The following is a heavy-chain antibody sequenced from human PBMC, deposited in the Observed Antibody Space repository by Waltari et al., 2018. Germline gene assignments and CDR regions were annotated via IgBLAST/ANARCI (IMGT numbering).Heavy chain of an antibody. J-gene: IGHJ4*01. CDR2: ILFDGRNT. Sequence: QVQLIDSGGGVVQPGRSLRLSCAASGFIFRDYGMNWVRQAPGKGLEWVAFILFDGRNTYYGDSVEGRFTISRDNSKNTLYLEIYSLRAEDTAVYYCARALYSGSYSAGVTDYWGHGTLVTVSS. CDR3: ARALYSGSYSAGVTDY. V-gene: IGHV3-33*05. D-gene: IGHD1-26*01. CDR1: GFIFRDYG.